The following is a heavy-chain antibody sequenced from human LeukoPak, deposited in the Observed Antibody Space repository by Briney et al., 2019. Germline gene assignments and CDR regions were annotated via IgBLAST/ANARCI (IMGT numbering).Heavy chain of an antibody. CDR3: ARAQNSDIVVVPAAIEGAFDI. V-gene: IGHV1-69*04. CDR2: IIPILGIA. D-gene: IGHD2-2*02. J-gene: IGHJ3*02. CDR1: GYNFLTYG. Sequence: GTSVKVSCKASGYNFLTYGITWVRQAPGQGLEWMGRIIPILGIANYAQKFQGRVTITTDESTSTAYMELSSLRSEDTAVYYCARAQNSDIVVVPAAIEGAFDIWGQGTMVTVSS.